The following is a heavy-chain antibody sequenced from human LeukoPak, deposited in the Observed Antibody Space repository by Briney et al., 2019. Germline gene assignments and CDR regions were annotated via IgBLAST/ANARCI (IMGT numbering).Heavy chain of an antibody. CDR3: ARDRSGVLADL. CDR2: IYSGGST. D-gene: IGHD6-13*01. J-gene: IGHJ5*02. V-gene: IGHV3-53*01. Sequence: PGGSLRLSCAASGFTVSSNYMSWVRQAPGKGLEWVSVIYSGGSTYYADSVKGRFTVSRDTSRNTVFLQMNSLRAEDTGVYYCARDRSGVLADLWGQGALVTVSS. CDR1: GFTVSSNY.